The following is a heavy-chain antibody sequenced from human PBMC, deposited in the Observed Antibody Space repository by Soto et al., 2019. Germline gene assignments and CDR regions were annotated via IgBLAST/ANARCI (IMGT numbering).Heavy chain of an antibody. CDR3: ESRVECSTTSCIC. Sequence: NWILQTPGKGLEWVSYISSSSNSIYYADSVKGRFTISRDNAKNSLHLQMNSLRAEDTAVYYCESRVECSTTSCICWGQGTLVIVSS. V-gene: IGHV3-48*01. CDR2: ISSSSNSI. J-gene: IGHJ1*01. D-gene: IGHD2-15*01.